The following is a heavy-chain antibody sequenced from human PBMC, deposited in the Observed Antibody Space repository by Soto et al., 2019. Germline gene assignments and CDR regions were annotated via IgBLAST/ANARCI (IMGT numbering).Heavy chain of an antibody. Sequence: TMSLTSCVAGVSLPTPYYFQAWIPLPPALTLEYIGYIYKSATTYYNPSFESRVAISVDTSKSQFSLNVTSVTAADTAVYFCARGRYCLTGRCFPNWFDSWGQGALVPFSS. CDR2: IYKSATT. CDR1: GVSLPTPYYF. CDR3: ARGRYCLTGRCFPNWFDS. V-gene: IGHV4-30-4*01. D-gene: IGHD7-27*01. J-gene: IGHJ5*01.